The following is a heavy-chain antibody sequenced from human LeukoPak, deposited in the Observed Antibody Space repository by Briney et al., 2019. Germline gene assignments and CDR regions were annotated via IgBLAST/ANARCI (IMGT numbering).Heavy chain of an antibody. CDR2: ISYDGSNK. Sequence: PGGSLRLSCAASGFTFSSYAMHWVRQAPGKGLEWVAVISYDGSNKYYADSVKGRFTISRDNSKNTLYLQMNSLRAEDTAVYYCARDSKVTDLEYYFDYWGQGTLVTVSS. CDR3: ARDSKVTDLEYYFDY. D-gene: IGHD1-14*01. J-gene: IGHJ4*02. V-gene: IGHV3-30*04. CDR1: GFTFSSYA.